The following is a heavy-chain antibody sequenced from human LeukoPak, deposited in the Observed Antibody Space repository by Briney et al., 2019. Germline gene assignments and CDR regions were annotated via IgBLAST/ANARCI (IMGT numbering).Heavy chain of an antibody. Sequence: SGGSLRPSCAASGFTFSSYWMSWVRQAPGKGLEWVANIKQDGSEKYYVDSVKGRFTISRDNAKNSLYLQMNSLRAEDTAVYYCARIAAAYYYYYMDVWGKGTTVSVSS. CDR1: GFTFSSYW. D-gene: IGHD6-13*01. CDR2: IKQDGSEK. CDR3: ARIAAAYYYYYMDV. J-gene: IGHJ6*03. V-gene: IGHV3-7*01.